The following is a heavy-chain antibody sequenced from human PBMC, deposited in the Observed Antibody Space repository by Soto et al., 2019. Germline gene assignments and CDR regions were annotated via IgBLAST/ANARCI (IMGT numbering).Heavy chain of an antibody. D-gene: IGHD4-17*01. CDR2: INHNSGGT. Sequence: ASVKVSCKASGYTFIGNYMHWVRQAPGQGLEWMGWINHNSGGTNYGQKFKGRVTMTSDSSISTAYMELTRLTSDDTAVYYCARGGDYGYYVMAVWGQGTRVTVSS. V-gene: IGHV1-2*02. CDR1: GYTFIGNY. CDR3: ARGGDYGYYVMAV. J-gene: IGHJ6*02.